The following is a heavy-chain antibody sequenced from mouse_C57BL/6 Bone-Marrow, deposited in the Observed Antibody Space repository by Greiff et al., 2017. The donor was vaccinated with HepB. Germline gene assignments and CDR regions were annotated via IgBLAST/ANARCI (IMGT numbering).Heavy chain of an antibody. Sequence: EVQRVESGGGLVKPGGSLKLSCAASGFTFSSYAMSWVRQTPEKRLEWVATISDGGSYTYYPDNVKGRFTISRDNAKNNLYLQMSHLKSEDTAMYYCARDRELLRYFHAMDYWGQGASVTVSS. V-gene: IGHV5-4*01. CDR1: GFTFSSYA. CDR2: ISDGGSYT. D-gene: IGHD1-1*01. J-gene: IGHJ4*01. CDR3: ARDRELLRYFHAMDY.